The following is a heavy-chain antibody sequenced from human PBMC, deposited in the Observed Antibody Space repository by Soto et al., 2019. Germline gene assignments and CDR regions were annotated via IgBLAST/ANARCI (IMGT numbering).Heavy chain of an antibody. CDR2: IIPIFGTA. CDR1: GGTFSSYA. Sequence: QVQLVQSGAEVKKPGSSVKVSCKASGGTFSSYAISWVRQAPGQGLEWMGGIIPIFGTANYAQKFQGRVTITADKSRGTAYMALSSLRSEDTAVYYCAGGLGELYYYGMAVWGQGTTVTVSS. V-gene: IGHV1-69*06. J-gene: IGHJ6*02. CDR3: AGGLGELYYYGMAV. D-gene: IGHD3-16*01.